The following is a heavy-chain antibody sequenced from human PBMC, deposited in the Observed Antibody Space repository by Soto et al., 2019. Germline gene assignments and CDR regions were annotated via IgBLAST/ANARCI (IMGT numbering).Heavy chain of an antibody. CDR2: ISSSSSYI. D-gene: IGHD6-13*01. CDR1: GFTFSSYS. CDR3: ARDSPYSSSWYDLNWFDP. Sequence: GGSLRLSCAASGFTFSSYSMNWVRQAPGKGLEWVSSISSSSSYIYYADSVKGRFTISRDNAKNSLYLQMNSLRDEDTAVYYCARDSPYSSSWYDLNWFDPWGQGTLVTVSS. V-gene: IGHV3-21*01. J-gene: IGHJ5*02.